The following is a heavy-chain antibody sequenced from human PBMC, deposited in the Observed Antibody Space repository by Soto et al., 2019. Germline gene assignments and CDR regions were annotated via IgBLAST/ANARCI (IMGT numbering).Heavy chain of an antibody. CDR1: GGSISSSSYY. Sequence: PSETLSLTCTVSGGSISSSSYYWGWIRQPPGKGLEWIGSIYYSGSTYYNPSLKSRVTISVDTSKNQFSLKLSSVTAADTAVYYCAREGLKLNWFDPWGQGTVVTVSS. J-gene: IGHJ5*02. D-gene: IGHD2-15*01. CDR3: AREGLKLNWFDP. CDR2: IYYSGST. V-gene: IGHV4-39*02.